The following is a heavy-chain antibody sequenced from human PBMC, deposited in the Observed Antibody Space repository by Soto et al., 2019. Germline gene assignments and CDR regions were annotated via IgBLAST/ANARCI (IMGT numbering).Heavy chain of an antibody. CDR3: TREQSDDNYFDP. J-gene: IGHJ5*02. V-gene: IGHV4-59*01. CDR1: GRPITSDY. Sequence: SETLSLTCTVSGRPITSDYWGWIRQPPGKALEYIGHIYYTGSTRYNPSLTSRVTISLDTSREQFSLKLTSVTAADTAVYYCTREQSDDNYFDPWGQGTLVTVSS. D-gene: IGHD6-19*01. CDR2: IYYTGST.